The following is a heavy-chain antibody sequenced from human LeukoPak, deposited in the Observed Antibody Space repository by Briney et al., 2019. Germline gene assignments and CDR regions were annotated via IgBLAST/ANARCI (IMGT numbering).Heavy chain of an antibody. Sequence: GGSLRLSCAASGFAFSSYAMSGGRQAPGKGREGVSAISGSGGSTYSADSVKGRFTISRDNSKNTLYLQMNSLRAEDSAVYYCALGACTSCYYYYYYGMDVWGQGTTVTVSS. CDR2: ISGSGGST. J-gene: IGHJ6*02. D-gene: IGHD2-2*01. CDR1: GFAFSSYA. CDR3: ALGACTSCYYYYYYGMDV. V-gene: IGHV3-23*01.